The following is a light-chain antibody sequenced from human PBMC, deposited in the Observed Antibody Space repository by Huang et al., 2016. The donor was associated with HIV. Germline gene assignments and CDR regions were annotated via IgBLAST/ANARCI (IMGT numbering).Light chain of an antibody. CDR1: QSISSY. CDR3: QQRTNWPPLT. V-gene: IGKV3-11*01. J-gene: IGKJ4*01. Sequence: VLTQSPATLSLSPGYRATFSCRASQSISSYLVWYQQKPGQAPRRLIYDASKRATGGTARFSGSGYGTDFSLTISSLEPEDFAVYYCQQRTNWPPLTFGGGTKVEIK. CDR2: DAS.